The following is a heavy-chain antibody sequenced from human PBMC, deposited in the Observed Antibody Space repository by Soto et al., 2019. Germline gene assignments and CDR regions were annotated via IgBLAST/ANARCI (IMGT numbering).Heavy chain of an antibody. D-gene: IGHD4-17*01. V-gene: IGHV3-30*18. CDR2: ISYDGSNK. CDR1: GFTFSSYG. CDR3: AKAPTAGYYYYGMDV. J-gene: IGHJ6*02. Sequence: PGGSLRLSCAASGFTFSSYGMHWVRQAPGKGLEWVAVISYDGSNKYYADSVKGRFTISRDNSENTLYLQMNSLRAEDTAVYYCAKAPTAGYYYYGMDVWGRGTTVTVSS.